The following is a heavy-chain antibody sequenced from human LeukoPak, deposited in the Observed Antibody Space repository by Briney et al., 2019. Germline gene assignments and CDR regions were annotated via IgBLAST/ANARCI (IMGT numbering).Heavy chain of an antibody. J-gene: IGHJ4*02. V-gene: IGHV3-66*01. D-gene: IGHD3-10*01. CDR1: GFTVSSNY. Sequence: GGSLRLSCAASGFTVSSNYMSWVRQAPGKGLEWVSVIYSGGSTYYADSVKGRFTISRDNSKNTLYLQMNSLRAEDTAVYYCARDVTMVRGETNEYWGQGTLVSVSS. CDR2: IYSGGST. CDR3: ARDVTMVRGETNEY.